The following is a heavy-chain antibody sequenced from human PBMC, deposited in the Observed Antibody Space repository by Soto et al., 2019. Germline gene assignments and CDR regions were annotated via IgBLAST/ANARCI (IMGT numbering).Heavy chain of an antibody. CDR2: IYYSGST. D-gene: IGHD3-9*01. Sequence: SETLSLTCTVSGVSISSYYWSWIRQPPGKGLEWIGYIYYSGSTNYNPSLKSRVTISVDTSKNQFSLKLSSVTAADTAVYYCARQVGYYDILTGYYPDAFDIWGQGTMVTVSS. V-gene: IGHV4-59*01. CDR1: GVSISSYY. J-gene: IGHJ3*02. CDR3: ARQVGYYDILTGYYPDAFDI.